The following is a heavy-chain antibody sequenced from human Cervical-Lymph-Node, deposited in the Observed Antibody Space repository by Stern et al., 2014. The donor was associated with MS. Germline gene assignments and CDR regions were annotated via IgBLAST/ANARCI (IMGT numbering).Heavy chain of an antibody. CDR3: AREGDIAAALFDY. D-gene: IGHD6-13*01. Sequence: QVQLQESGPGLVKPSETLSLTCTVSGGSVGSGSYYWSWIRQPPGKGLEWIGYINYRGSTNYNPSLKSRVTLSVDTSKNQFSLKLSSVTAADTAVYYCAREGDIAAALFDYWGQGALVTVSS. CDR2: INYRGST. CDR1: GGSVGSGSYY. V-gene: IGHV4-61*01. J-gene: IGHJ4*02.